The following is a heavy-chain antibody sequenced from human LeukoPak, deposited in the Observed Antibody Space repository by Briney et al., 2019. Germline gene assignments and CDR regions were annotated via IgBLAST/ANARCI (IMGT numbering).Heavy chain of an antibody. CDR1: GGSISSYY. J-gene: IGHJ6*02. CDR3: ASIPAALYYYYGMDV. V-gene: IGHV4-59*01. D-gene: IGHD2-2*01. CDR2: IYYSGST. Sequence: SETLSLTCTVSGGSISSYYWSWIRQPPGKGLEWIGYIYYSGSTNYNPSLKSRVTISVDTSKNQFSLNLSSVTAADTAVYYCASIPAALYYYYGMDVWGQGTTVTVSS.